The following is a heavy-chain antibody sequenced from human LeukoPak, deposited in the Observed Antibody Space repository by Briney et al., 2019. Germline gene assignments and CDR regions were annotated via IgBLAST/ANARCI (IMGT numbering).Heavy chain of an antibody. CDR2: MSGSGGST. Sequence: GGSLRLSCAASGFTFSSYAMSWVRQAPGKGLEWVSAMSGSGGSTNYGDSVKGRFTISRDNSKNTLYLQMKSLRAEDTAVYYCAKDGAWLRFGIWGQGILVTVSS. V-gene: IGHV3-23*01. J-gene: IGHJ3*02. CDR1: GFTFSSYA. CDR3: AKDGAWLRFGI. D-gene: IGHD5-12*01.